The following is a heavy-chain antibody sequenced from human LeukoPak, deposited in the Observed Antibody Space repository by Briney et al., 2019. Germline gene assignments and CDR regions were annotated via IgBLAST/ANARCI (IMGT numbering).Heavy chain of an antibody. CDR2: ISGSGSST. D-gene: IGHD2-15*01. J-gene: IGHJ1*01. V-gene: IGHV3-23*01. Sequence: GGSLRLSCAVSGFTFSNYAMTWVRQAPGKGLEWVSVISGSGSSTYYADSVKGRLTISRDNSKNRLYLQMNSLRAEDTAVYYCAKRGYCSGGSCYSGYFQHWGQGTLVTVSS. CDR1: GFTFSNYA. CDR3: AKRGYCSGGSCYSGYFQH.